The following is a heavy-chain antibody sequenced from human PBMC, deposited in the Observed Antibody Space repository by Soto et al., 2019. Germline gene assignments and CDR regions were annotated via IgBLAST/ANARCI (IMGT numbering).Heavy chain of an antibody. J-gene: IGHJ4*02. CDR3: ATHYFGLGSYNRFVN. CDR1: GYSFSFG. V-gene: IGHV1-18*01. CDR2: ISPSHGST. Sequence: ASVQVSCKASGYSFSFGFSLVRQAPGQGIEWMVWISPSHGSTTSAPRFPGRIALTTERSTIADHMDLIGLTSDYTAVYLCATHYFGLGSYNRFVNWCQCSLVTVSS. D-gene: IGHD3-10*01.